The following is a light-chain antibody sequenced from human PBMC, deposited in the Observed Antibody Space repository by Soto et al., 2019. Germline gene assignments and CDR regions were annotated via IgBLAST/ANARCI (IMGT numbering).Light chain of an antibody. CDR3: ATWDDSLNGFYV. Sequence: QSPLTQPPSASLTPGQGVTISCSGSTSNIGSNYVYWYQQLPGTAPKLLIYRDNQRPSGVPDRFSGSKSGTSASLAISGLRSDDEADYFCATWDDSLNGFYVFGTGTKVTVL. CDR1: TSNIGSNY. V-gene: IGLV1-47*01. J-gene: IGLJ1*01. CDR2: RDN.